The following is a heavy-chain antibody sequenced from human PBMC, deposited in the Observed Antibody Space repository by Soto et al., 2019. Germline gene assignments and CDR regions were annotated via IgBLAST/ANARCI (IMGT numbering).Heavy chain of an antibody. V-gene: IGHV3-30-3*01. CDR1: GSTFSSYD. CDR2: ISPDGNNA. Sequence: QVQLLESGGDVVQPGRSLILSCAASGSTFSSYDIHWVRQAPGKGLEWVADISPDGNNAYYADSVKGRFTISRDNAKNTVYLQVNSLRAEDTAVYHCVRGPSHGAFYIWGQGTLVTVSS. J-gene: IGHJ3*02. CDR3: VRGPSHGAFYI.